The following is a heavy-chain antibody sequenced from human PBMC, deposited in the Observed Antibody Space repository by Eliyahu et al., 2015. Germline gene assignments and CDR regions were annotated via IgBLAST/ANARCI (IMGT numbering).Heavy chain of an antibody. Sequence: QVQLQQWGAGPLKPSETLSLTCAVYGESFSGHFWAWIRQPPGKGLEWIGEIHYSWSTHLNPSLKSRITMSVDTTKKRFSLRLNSVTAADTAVYFCARDSSYHGSGPFDSWGRGPLVTVSS. D-gene: IGHD3-10*01. J-gene: IGHJ4*02. V-gene: IGHV4-34*02. CDR2: IHYSWST. CDR1: GESFSGHF. CDR3: ARDSSYHGSGPFDS.